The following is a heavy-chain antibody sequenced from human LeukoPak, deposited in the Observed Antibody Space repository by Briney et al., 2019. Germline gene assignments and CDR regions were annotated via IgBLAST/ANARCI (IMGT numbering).Heavy chain of an antibody. Sequence: GGSLRLSCEASGFIFSSYAMAWVRQAPGKGLDWVSVICASGADTYYSDSAKGRFTVSRDNSKDTLFLHMSSLRAEDTAVYFCATRPRDSSGYYLGAFDGWGQGTTVTVSS. D-gene: IGHD3-22*01. V-gene: IGHV3-23*01. CDR1: GFIFSSYA. CDR3: ATRPRDSSGYYLGAFDG. J-gene: IGHJ3*01. CDR2: ICASGADT.